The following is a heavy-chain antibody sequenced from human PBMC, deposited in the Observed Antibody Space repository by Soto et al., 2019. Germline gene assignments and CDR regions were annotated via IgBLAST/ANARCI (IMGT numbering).Heavy chain of an antibody. CDR2: MNPNSGNT. Sequence: QVQLVQSGAEVKKPGASVKVSCKASGYTFTSYDINWVRQATGQGLEWMGWMNPNSGNTGYAQKFQGRVTMTRSTSISTAYMELSSLRSEDTAVYYCARDYRIAARRSPGYWGQGTLVTVSS. D-gene: IGHD6-6*01. J-gene: IGHJ4*02. V-gene: IGHV1-8*01. CDR1: GYTFTSYD. CDR3: ARDYRIAARRSPGY.